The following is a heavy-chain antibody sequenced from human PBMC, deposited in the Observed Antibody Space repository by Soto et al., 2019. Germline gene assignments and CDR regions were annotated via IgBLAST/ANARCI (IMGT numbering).Heavy chain of an antibody. CDR2: IYHGGGT. D-gene: IGHD6-25*01. V-gene: IGHV4-4*02. Sequence: QVQLQESGPGLVKPSGTLSLTCAVSSGSISSSNWWRWVRQPPGKGLEWFGEIYHGGGTNYNPSLKSRVTISVDKSKNPFSLKLSSVTAADTAVYYCARSIAAKLYNWFDPWGQGTLVTVSS. CDR3: ARSIAAKLYNWFDP. J-gene: IGHJ5*02. CDR1: SGSISSSNW.